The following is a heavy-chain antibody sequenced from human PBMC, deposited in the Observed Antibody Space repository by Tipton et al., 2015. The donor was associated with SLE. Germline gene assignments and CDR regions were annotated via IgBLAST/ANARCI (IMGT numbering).Heavy chain of an antibody. CDR2: IDDSGST. V-gene: IGHV4-59*11. CDR1: GGSISSHY. CDR3: ARDSGSYFDY. J-gene: IGHJ4*02. Sequence: TLSLTCTVSGGSISSHYWSWIRQPPGKGLEWIGYIDDSGSTNYNPSLKSRVTISVDTSKNQFSLKLSSVTAADTAVYYCARDSGSYFDYWGQGTLVTVSS. D-gene: IGHD1-26*01.